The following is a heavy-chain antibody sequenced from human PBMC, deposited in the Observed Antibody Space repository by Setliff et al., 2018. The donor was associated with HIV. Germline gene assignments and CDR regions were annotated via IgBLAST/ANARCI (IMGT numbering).Heavy chain of an antibody. CDR1: GFSISSRYY. D-gene: IGHD5-18*01. V-gene: IGHV4-38-2*01. J-gene: IGHJ4*02. CDR3: ARHLLRVYIYIVFDY. Sequence: SETLSLTCDVSGFSISSRYYWGWIRQSPGKGLEWIGRIYTSGSTNYNPSLKSRVTISVDTSKNQFSLKLSSVIAADTAVYYCARHLLRVYIYIVFDYWGQGTLVTVS. CDR2: IYTSGST.